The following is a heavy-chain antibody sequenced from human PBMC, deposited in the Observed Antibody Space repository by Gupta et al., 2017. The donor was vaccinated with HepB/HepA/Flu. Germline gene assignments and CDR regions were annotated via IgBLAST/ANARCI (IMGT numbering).Heavy chain of an antibody. CDR3: AKDEVWDCSGGSCYPTD. V-gene: IGHV3-23*01. J-gene: IGHJ4*02. Sequence: EVQLLESGGGLVQPGGSLRPSCAASGFTFSSYAMSWVRQAPGKGLEWVSAISGSGGSTYYADSVKGRFTISRDNSKNTLYLQMNSLRAEDTAVYYCAKDEVWDCSGGSCYPTDWGQGTLVTVSS. D-gene: IGHD2-15*01. CDR2: ISGSGGST. CDR1: GFTFSSYA.